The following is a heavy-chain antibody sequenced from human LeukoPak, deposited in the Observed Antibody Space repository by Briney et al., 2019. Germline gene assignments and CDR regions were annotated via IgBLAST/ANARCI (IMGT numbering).Heavy chain of an antibody. D-gene: IGHD2-8*01. J-gene: IGHJ4*02. CDR2: ISSSSSTI. V-gene: IGHV3-48*01. CDR1: GFTFSGSS. Sequence: PGGSLRLSCAASGFTFSGSSMNWVRQTPGKGLEWVSYISSSSSTIYYADSVKGRFTISRDNAKNSLYLQMNSLSAEDTAVYYCARDSQFGMLWWFDCWGQGSLVTVPS. CDR3: ARDSQFGMLWWFDC.